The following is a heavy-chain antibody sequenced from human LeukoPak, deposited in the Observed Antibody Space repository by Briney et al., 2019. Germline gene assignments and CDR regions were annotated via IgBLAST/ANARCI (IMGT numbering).Heavy chain of an antibody. CDR2: IYYSGST. CDR3: AREGSGTVGYYYYGMDV. D-gene: IGHD1-1*01. Sequence: PSETLSLTCTVSGGSISSGDYYWSWIRQPPGKGLEWIGYIYYSGSTYYNPSLKGRVTISVDTSKNQFSLKLSSVTAADTAVYYCAREGSGTVGYYYYGMDVWGQGTTVTVSS. V-gene: IGHV4-30-4*01. CDR1: GGSISSGDYY. J-gene: IGHJ6*02.